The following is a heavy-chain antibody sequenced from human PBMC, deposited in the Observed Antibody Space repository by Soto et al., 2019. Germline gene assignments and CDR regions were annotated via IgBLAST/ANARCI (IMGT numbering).Heavy chain of an antibody. Sequence: SETLSLTCTVSGGSISSSSYYWGWIRQPPGKGLEWIGSIYYSGSTYYNPSLKSRVTISVDTSKNQFSLKLSSVTAADTAVYYCARNYVVPAAGNWFDPWGQGTLVTVS. CDR1: GGSISSSSYY. CDR3: ARNYVVPAAGNWFDP. V-gene: IGHV4-39*01. D-gene: IGHD2-2*01. CDR2: IYYSGST. J-gene: IGHJ5*02.